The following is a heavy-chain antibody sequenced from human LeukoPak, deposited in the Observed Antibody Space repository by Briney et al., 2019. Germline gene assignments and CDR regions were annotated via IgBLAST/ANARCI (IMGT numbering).Heavy chain of an antibody. J-gene: IGHJ5*02. Sequence: PGGSLRLSCAASGFTSSSYSMNWVRQAPGKGLEWVSSITSSSSYIYYADSVKGRFTISRDNAKNSLYLQMNSLRAEDTAVYYCAREMLAAVAAQSWGQGTLVTVSS. CDR2: ITSSSSYI. D-gene: IGHD6-19*01. CDR3: AREMLAAVAAQS. CDR1: GFTSSSYS. V-gene: IGHV3-21*01.